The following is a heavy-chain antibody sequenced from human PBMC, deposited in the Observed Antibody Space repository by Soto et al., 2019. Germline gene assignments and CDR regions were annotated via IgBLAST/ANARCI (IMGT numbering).Heavy chain of an antibody. CDR1: GFTFSSYG. J-gene: IGHJ4*02. CDR3: AKGDILTGYYRH. V-gene: IGHV3-30*18. CDR2: ISYDGSNK. Sequence: GGSLRLSCAASGFTFSSYGMHWVRQAPGKGLEWVAVISYDGSNKYYADSVKGRFTISRDNSKNTLYLQMNSLRAEDTAVYYCAKGDILTGYYRHWGQGTLVTVSS. D-gene: IGHD3-9*01.